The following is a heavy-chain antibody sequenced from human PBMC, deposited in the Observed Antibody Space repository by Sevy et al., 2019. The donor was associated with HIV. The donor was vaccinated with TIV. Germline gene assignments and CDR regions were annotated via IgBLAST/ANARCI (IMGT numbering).Heavy chain of an antibody. CDR3: ARDQAIFGVVIMTYYGMDV. J-gene: IGHJ6*02. D-gene: IGHD3-3*01. CDR1: GFTFSDYY. CDR2: ISSSGSTI. Sequence: GGSLRLSCAASGFTFSDYYMSWIRQAPGKGLEWVSYISSSGSTIYYAYSVKGRFTISRDNAKNSLYLQMNSLRAEDTAVYYCARDQAIFGVVIMTYYGMDVWGQGTTVTVSS. V-gene: IGHV3-11*01.